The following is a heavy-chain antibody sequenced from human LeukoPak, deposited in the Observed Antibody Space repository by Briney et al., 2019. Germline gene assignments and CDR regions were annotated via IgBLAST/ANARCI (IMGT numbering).Heavy chain of an antibody. Sequence: TGGSLRLSGGASGFTFSSYGMHWVRQAPGKGLEWVAFIRYDGSTKNYADSVKGRFTISRDNSKNTLYLQMNSLRGEDTAVYYCAKVYEYGDNDWFDSWGQGTLVTVSS. CDR2: IRYDGSTK. J-gene: IGHJ5*01. CDR3: AKVYEYGDNDWFDS. D-gene: IGHD4-17*01. V-gene: IGHV3-30*02. CDR1: GFTFSSYG.